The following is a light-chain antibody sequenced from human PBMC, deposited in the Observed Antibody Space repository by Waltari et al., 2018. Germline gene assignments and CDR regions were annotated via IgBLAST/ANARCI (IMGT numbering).Light chain of an antibody. CDR3: QAWDTTTVV. CDR2: QDS. Sequence: SYELTQPASVSVSPGQTATITCPGDKLGDKYACWYRQEPGQSPGVVIYQDSKRPSGIPERISGSNSGNTATLTISGTQAMDEADYYCQAWDTTTVVFGGGTKLTVL. V-gene: IGLV3-1*01. CDR1: KLGDKY. J-gene: IGLJ2*01.